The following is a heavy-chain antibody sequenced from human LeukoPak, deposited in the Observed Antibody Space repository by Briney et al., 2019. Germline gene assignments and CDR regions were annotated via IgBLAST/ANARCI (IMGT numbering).Heavy chain of an antibody. J-gene: IGHJ4*02. Sequence: PGGSLRLSCAASGFTFSNYAMSWVRQAPGKGLEWVSGISGSGVNTYYADSVRGRFTISRDNSKNTLYLQMNSLRAEDTAVYYCAKARGYSSGRFDYWGQGTLVTVSS. CDR2: ISGSGVNT. V-gene: IGHV3-23*01. CDR3: AKARGYSSGRFDY. D-gene: IGHD6-19*01. CDR1: GFTFSNYA.